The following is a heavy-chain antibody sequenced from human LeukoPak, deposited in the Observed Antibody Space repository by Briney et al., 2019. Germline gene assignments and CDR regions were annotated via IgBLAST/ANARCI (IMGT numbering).Heavy chain of an antibody. J-gene: IGHJ4*02. Sequence: ASVKVSCKASGGTFSSYALSWVRQAPGQGLEWMGGIIPIFGTANYAQRFQGRVTITADESTSTVYMELSSLRSEDTAVYYCARDSEVRRNLWHYWGQGTLVTVSS. CDR2: IIPIFGTA. CDR3: ARDSEVRRNLWHY. D-gene: IGHD3-10*01. CDR1: GGTFSSYA. V-gene: IGHV1-69*13.